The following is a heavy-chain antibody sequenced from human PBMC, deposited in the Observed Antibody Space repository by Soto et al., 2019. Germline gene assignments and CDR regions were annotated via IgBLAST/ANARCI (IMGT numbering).Heavy chain of an antibody. Sequence: SETLSLTCTVSGGSISSYYWSWIRQPPGKGLEWIGEINHSGSTNYNPSLKSRVTISVDTSKNQFSLKLSSVTAADTAVYYCARAATTVTLDAFDIWGQGTMVTVSS. D-gene: IGHD4-17*01. CDR3: ARAATTVTLDAFDI. CDR2: INHSGST. CDR1: GGSISSYY. J-gene: IGHJ3*02. V-gene: IGHV4-34*01.